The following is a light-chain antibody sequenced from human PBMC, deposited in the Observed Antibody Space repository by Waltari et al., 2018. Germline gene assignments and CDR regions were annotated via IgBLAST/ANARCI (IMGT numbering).Light chain of an antibody. CDR1: QSVSNY. J-gene: IGKJ5*01. CDR3: QQRGNWPRIT. Sequence: EIVLTQSPATLSLSLGERATSPCRARQSVSNYLAWYQQKPGQAPRLLIYAASNRATGIPARFSSSGSWTDFTLTISSLEPEDFAVYYCQQRGNWPRITFGQGTRLEIK. CDR2: AAS. V-gene: IGKV3-11*01.